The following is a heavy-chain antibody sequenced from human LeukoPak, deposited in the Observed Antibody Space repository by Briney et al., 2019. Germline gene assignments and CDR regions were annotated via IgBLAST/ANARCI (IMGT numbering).Heavy chain of an antibody. Sequence: SETLSLTCAVSGYSISSGYYWGWIRQPPGKGLEWFGGTYHSGSTYYNPSLKSRVTISVDTSKNQFSLKLSSVTAADTAVYYCARLPGYYDSSGSAYYFDYWGQGTLVTVSS. J-gene: IGHJ4*02. V-gene: IGHV4-38-2*01. CDR3: ARLPGYYDSSGSAYYFDY. CDR2: TYHSGST. D-gene: IGHD3-22*01. CDR1: GYSISSGYY.